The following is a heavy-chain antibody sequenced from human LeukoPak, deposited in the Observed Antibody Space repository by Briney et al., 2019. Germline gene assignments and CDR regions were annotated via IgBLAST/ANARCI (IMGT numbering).Heavy chain of an antibody. CDR1: GGSVSSYY. CDR3: ARGWASGSYYNY. D-gene: IGHD1-26*01. Sequence: SETLSLTCTVSGGSVSSYYWNWIRQPPGKGLEWIGYIYYSGSTNYNSPLRRRVTISVDTSKNQFSLKLSSVTAADTAVYYCARGWASGSYYNYWGQGTLVTVSS. CDR2: IYYSGST. J-gene: IGHJ4*02. V-gene: IGHV4-59*02.